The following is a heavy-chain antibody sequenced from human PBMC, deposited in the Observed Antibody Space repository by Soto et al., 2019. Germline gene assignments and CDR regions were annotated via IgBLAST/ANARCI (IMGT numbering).Heavy chain of an antibody. J-gene: IGHJ6*02. CDR3: ARDPVRDYEYYYYYGMDV. CDR1: GGSISSSNW. CDR2: IYHSGST. D-gene: IGHD4-17*01. V-gene: IGHV4-4*02. Sequence: KASETLSLTCAVSGGSISSSNWWSWVRQPPGKGLEWIGEIYHSGSTNYNPSLKSRVTISVDKSKNQFSLKLSSVTAADTAVYYCARDPVRDYEYYYYYGMDVWGQGTTVTVSS.